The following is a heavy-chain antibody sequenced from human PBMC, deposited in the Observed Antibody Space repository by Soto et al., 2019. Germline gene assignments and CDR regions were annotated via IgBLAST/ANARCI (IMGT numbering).Heavy chain of an antibody. CDR3: ARARANSWYDFDS. D-gene: IGHD6-13*01. CDR2: VFSSGIT. V-gene: IGHV4-4*07. J-gene: IGHJ4*02. Sequence: QVQLRESGPGLVKSSETLSLTCTVSHGSLSPHYWSWIRQPAGKGLEWVGRVFSSGITKYNPSLRSRVTMSVETSKNLFSLNLTSVTAADTAIYYCARARANSWYDFDSWGRGVPFTVSS. CDR1: HGSLSPHY.